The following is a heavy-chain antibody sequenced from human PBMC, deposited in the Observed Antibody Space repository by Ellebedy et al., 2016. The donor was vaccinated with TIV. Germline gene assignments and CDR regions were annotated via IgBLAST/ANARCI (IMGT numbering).Heavy chain of an antibody. CDR3: ARERLSRPLEPGNFDY. D-gene: IGHD7-27*01. J-gene: IGHJ4*02. CDR2: ISAYNGNT. Sequence: ASVKVSXXASGGTFSSYAISWVRQAPGQGLEWMGWISAYNGNTNYAQKLQGRVTMTTDTSTSAAYMELSSLRSEDTAVYYCARERLSRPLEPGNFDYWGQGTLVTVSS. CDR1: GGTFSSYA. V-gene: IGHV1-18*01.